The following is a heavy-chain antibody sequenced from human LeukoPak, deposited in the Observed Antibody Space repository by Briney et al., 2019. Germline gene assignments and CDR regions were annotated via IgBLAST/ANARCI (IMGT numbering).Heavy chain of an antibody. CDR1: GYTFTSYD. D-gene: IGHD2-2*01. CDR2: MDPNSGNT. J-gene: IGHJ4*01. CDR3: AKDAGVVGYCSXTXXXXXKXXDY. Sequence: ASVKVSCKASGYTFTSYDINWVRQATGQGLEWMGWMDPNSGNTGYAQKFQGRVTMTRNTSISTAYMELSSLRSEDTAVYYCAKDAGVVGYCSXTXXXXXKXXDYWGXGTLVTV. V-gene: IGHV1-8*01.